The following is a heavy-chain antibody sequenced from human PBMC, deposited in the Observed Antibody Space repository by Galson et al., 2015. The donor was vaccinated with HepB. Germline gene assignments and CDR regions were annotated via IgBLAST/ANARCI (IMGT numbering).Heavy chain of an antibody. CDR2: ISNDGSNE. V-gene: IGHV3-30*19. CDR3: AAAPGAFYEEVHAFDV. CDR1: GFTFLNYG. J-gene: IGHJ3*01. Sequence: SLRLSCAASGFTFLNYGMQWVRQAPGKGLEWVAIISNDGSNENYAHSVKGRFAISRDNSKNNLYLQMNSLRGDDTAVYYCAAAPGAFYEEVHAFDVWGQGTMVIVSS. D-gene: IGHD3-3*01.